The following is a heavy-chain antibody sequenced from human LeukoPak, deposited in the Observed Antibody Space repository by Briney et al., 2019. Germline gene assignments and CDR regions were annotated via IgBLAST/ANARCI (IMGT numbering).Heavy chain of an antibody. J-gene: IGHJ4*02. CDR1: GGSISSYY. Sequence: SETLSLTCTVSGGSISSYYWSWIRQPPGKGLEWIGYIYYSGSTNHNPSLKSRVTISMDTSKNQFSLKLSSVTAADTAVYYCARADSSSWKDWGQGTLVTVSS. CDR3: ARADSSSWKD. V-gene: IGHV4-59*01. CDR2: IYYSGST. D-gene: IGHD6-13*01.